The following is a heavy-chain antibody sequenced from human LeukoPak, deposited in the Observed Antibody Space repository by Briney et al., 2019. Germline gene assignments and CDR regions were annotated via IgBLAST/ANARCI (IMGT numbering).Heavy chain of an antibody. CDR3: AREKSGYNHYYYYYYMDV. CDR1: GGSISSSSYY. CDR2: IYYSGST. V-gene: IGHV4-39*02. D-gene: IGHD5-18*01. J-gene: IGHJ6*03. Sequence: SETLSPTCTVSGGSISSSSYYWGWIRQPPGKGLGWIGSIYYSGSTYYNPSLKSRVTISVDTSKNQFSLKLSSVTAADTAVYYCAREKSGYNHYYYYYYMDVWGKGTTVTVSS.